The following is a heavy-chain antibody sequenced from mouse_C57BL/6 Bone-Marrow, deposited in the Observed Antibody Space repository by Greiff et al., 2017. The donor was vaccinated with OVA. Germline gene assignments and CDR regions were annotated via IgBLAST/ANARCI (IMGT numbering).Heavy chain of an antibody. CDR1: GFTFSDYY. D-gene: IGHD4-1*02. J-gene: IGHJ3*01. V-gene: IGHV5-12*01. CDR3: AQLGRRAY. CDR2: ISNGGGST. Sequence: EVKLVESGGGLVQPGGSLKLSCAASGFTFSDYYMYWVRQTPEKRLEWVAYISNGGGSTYYPDTVKGRFTISRDNAKNTLYLQMSRLKSEDTAMYYCAQLGRRAYWGQGTLVTVSA.